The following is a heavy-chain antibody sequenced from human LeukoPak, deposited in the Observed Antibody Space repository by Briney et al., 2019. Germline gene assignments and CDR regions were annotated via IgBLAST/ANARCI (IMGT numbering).Heavy chain of an antibody. D-gene: IGHD2-21*01. Sequence: TGGSLRLSCAASGFTFSSYSMNWVRQAPGKGLEWVSYISSSSSTIYYADPVKGRFTISRDNAKNSLYLQMNSLRAEDTAVYYCARARDVVVIAYYYYMDVWGKGTTVTVSS. CDR3: ARARDVVVIAYYYYMDV. CDR1: GFTFSSYS. CDR2: ISSSSSTI. J-gene: IGHJ6*03. V-gene: IGHV3-48*01.